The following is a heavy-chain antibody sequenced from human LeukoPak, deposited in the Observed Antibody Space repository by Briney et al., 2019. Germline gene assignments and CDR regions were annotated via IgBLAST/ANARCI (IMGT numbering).Heavy chain of an antibody. CDR3: TRETSSRYFDY. Sequence: ASVKVSCKASGYTFTSYGISWVRQAPGQGLEWMGWISAYNGNTNYAQKFQGRVTMTTDTSTSTAYMELSSLRSEDTAVYYCTRETSSRYFDYWGQGTLVTVSS. J-gene: IGHJ4*02. V-gene: IGHV1-18*01. CDR2: ISAYNGNT. CDR1: GYTFTSYG.